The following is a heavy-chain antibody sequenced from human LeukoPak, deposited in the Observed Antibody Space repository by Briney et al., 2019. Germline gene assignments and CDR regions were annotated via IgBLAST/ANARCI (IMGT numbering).Heavy chain of an antibody. CDR1: GGTFSSYA. J-gene: IGHJ4*02. Sequence: SVKVSCKASGGTFSSYAISWVRQAPGQGIEWMGRIIPILGIANYAQKFQGRVTITADKSTSTAYMELSSLRSEDTAVYDCATGIAAAASDYWGQGTLVTVSS. CDR3: ATGIAAAASDY. CDR2: IIPILGIA. V-gene: IGHV1-69*04. D-gene: IGHD6-13*01.